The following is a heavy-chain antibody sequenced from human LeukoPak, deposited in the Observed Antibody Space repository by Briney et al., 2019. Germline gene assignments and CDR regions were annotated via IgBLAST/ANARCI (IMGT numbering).Heavy chain of an antibody. Sequence: SETLSLTCAVYGGSFSGYYWSWIRQPPGKGLEWIGEINHSGSTNYNPSLKSRVTISVDTSKNQFSLKLSSVTAADTAVYYCARGQIFGDRFDYWGQGTLVTVSS. CDR1: GGSFSGYY. CDR2: INHSGST. CDR3: ARGQIFGDRFDY. J-gene: IGHJ4*02. D-gene: IGHD3-3*01. V-gene: IGHV4-34*01.